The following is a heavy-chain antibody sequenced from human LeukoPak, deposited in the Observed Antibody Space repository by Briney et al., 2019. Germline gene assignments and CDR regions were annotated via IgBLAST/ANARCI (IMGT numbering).Heavy chain of an antibody. J-gene: IGHJ6*03. V-gene: IGHV4-34*01. D-gene: IGHD6-13*01. Sequence: SETLSLTCTVSGGSISSYYWSWIRQPPGKGLEWIGEINHSGSTNYNPSLKSRVTISVDTSKNQFSLKLSSVTAADTAVYYCARGGSSRVMDVWGKGTTVTVSS. CDR2: INHSGST. CDR3: ARGGSSRVMDV. CDR1: GGSISSYY.